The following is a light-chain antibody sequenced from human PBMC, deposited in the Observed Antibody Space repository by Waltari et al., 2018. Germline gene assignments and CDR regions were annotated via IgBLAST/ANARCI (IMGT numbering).Light chain of an antibody. J-gene: IGKJ1*01. CDR2: RVS. CDR1: QSLLHSNGNTY. V-gene: IGKV2-29*02. Sequence: DIVMTQTPLSLPVTPGEPASTPCGFSQSLLHSNGNTYLDWYLQKPGQPPRVLIYRVSNRCAGGPDRFSGSGSGTDFTLTISRVEAEDVGVYYCRQALQNPRTFGQGTKVEIK. CDR3: RQALQNPRT.